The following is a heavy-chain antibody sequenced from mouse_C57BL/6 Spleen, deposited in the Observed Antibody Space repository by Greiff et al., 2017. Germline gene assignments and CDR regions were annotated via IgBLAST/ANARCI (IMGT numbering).Heavy chain of an antibody. CDR2: ISSGSSTI. J-gene: IGHJ4*01. CDR1: GFTFSDYG. CDR3: AQGNYDSMDY. Sequence: EVLLVESGGGLVKPGGSLKLSCAATGFTFSDYGIHWVRRAPEKGQERVAYISSGSSTIYYADTVKGRFTISRDNAKNPLFLQMTSLRSEDTAMYYCAQGNYDSMDYWGQGTSVTVSS. V-gene: IGHV5-17*01.